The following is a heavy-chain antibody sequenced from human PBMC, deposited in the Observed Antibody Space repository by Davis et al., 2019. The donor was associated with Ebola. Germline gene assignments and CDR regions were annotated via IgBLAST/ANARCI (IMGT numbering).Heavy chain of an antibody. D-gene: IGHD4-17*01. CDR1: GFTFSTYG. CDR2: IWYDGSNK. CDR3: ARGALGVTTRHFDY. J-gene: IGHJ4*02. V-gene: IGHV3-33*01. Sequence: GGSLRLSCAASGFTFSTYGLHWVRQAPGKGVEWVGVIWYDGSNKYYAESVKGRFTISRDNSNNTLYLQMSSLRVEDTAVYYCARGALGVTTRHFDYWGQGTLVTVSS.